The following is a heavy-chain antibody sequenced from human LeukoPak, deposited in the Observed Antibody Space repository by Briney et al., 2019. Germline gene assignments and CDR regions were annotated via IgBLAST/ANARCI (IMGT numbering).Heavy chain of an antibody. CDR3: AREGYYDSSGYFDFDY. CDR1: GYTFTSYG. Sequence: GASVKVSCKASGYTFTSYGISWVRQAPGQGLEWMGWISAYNGNTNYAQKLQGRVTMTTDTSTSTAYMELRSLRSDDTAVYYCAREGYYDSSGYFDFDYWGQGTLVTASS. D-gene: IGHD3-22*01. V-gene: IGHV1-18*01. J-gene: IGHJ4*02. CDR2: ISAYNGNT.